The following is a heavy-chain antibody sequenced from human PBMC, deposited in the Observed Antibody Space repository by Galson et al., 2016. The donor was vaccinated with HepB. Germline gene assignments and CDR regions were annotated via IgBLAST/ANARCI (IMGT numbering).Heavy chain of an antibody. CDR3: ARQYSSSSFYYGMDV. J-gene: IGHJ6*02. V-gene: IGHV6-1*01. CDR2: TYYRSKWYN. Sequence: IRQSPSRGLEWLGRTYYRSKWYNDYAVSVKSRVTINPDTSTNQFSLHLNSVTPEDTAVYYCARQYSSSSFYYGMDVWGRGTVVTVSS. D-gene: IGHD6-6*01.